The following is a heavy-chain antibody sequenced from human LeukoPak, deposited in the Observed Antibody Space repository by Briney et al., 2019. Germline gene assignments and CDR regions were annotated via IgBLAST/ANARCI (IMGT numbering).Heavy chain of an antibody. CDR1: GYTFTRYD. J-gene: IGHJ4*02. CDR3: ARGVVWELLSY. V-gene: IGHV7-4-1*02. D-gene: IGHD1-26*01. CDR2: INTNTGNP. Sequence: GAPVKVSCKTSGYTFTRYDMNWVRLAPGQGLEWMGWINTNTGNPTYAQGFTGRFVFSLDTSVSTAYLQISSLKAEDTAVYYCARGVVWELLSYWGQGTLVTVSS.